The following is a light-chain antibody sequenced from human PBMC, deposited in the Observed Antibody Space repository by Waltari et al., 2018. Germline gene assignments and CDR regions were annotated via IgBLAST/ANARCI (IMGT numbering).Light chain of an antibody. J-gene: IGKJ1*01. CDR1: QFINTY. Sequence: DIQMAQSPSSLSASVGDRVTITCRASQFINTYLNWYQPRPGEAPKLLIYDASVLESGVPSRFSGSGSATDFTLTISSLQPEDIGTYYCQQSFSNPPWTFGQGTKVEV. V-gene: IGKV1-39*01. CDR3: QQSFSNPPWT. CDR2: DAS.